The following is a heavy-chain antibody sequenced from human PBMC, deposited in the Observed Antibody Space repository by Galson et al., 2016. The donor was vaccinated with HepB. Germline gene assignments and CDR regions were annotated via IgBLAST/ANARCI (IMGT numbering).Heavy chain of an antibody. J-gene: IGHJ4*02. CDR3: AKIRVTGSAVFPWA. CDR2: IYYSGST. CDR1: GGSINSPSYY. V-gene: IGHV4-39*01. Sequence: LSLTCTVSGGSINSPSYYWGWVRQPPGEGLEFIGTIYYSGSTYYNSSFKARVAISVDTPKNQFSLRLNSVTAADTALYYCAKIRVTGSAVFPWAWGRGTVVTVSS. D-gene: IGHD2-15*01.